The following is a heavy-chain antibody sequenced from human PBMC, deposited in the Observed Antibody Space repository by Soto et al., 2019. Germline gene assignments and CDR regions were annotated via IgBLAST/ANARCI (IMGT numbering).Heavy chain of an antibody. CDR3: ARDLSGGYCFAY. V-gene: IGHV4-59*01. CDR1: GGSINNNF. CDR2: VYYDGHT. J-gene: IGHJ4*02. Sequence: SETLSLTCTVSGGSINNNFWGWIRQPPGKGLEWIGYVYYDGHTDYNPPLESRVTIAVDTSKNQFSLRLTSVTAADTAVYYCARDLSGGYCFAYWGQVALVSVS. D-gene: IGHD2-21*02.